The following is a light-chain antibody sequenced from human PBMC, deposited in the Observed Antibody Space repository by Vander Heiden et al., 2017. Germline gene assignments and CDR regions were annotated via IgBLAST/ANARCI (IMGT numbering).Light chain of an antibody. V-gene: IGKV3-11*01. CDR2: EAS. CDR1: QSVSSY. J-gene: IGKJ1*01. CDR3: QHRSGWLPGT. Sequence: EIVLTQSPATLSLSPGEGATLSCRASQSVSSYLAWYQHKPGQAPRLLIYEASNRATGIPGRFSGTGSGTDFTLTISSLEREDSAVYYCQHRSGWLPGTFGPGTKVEIK.